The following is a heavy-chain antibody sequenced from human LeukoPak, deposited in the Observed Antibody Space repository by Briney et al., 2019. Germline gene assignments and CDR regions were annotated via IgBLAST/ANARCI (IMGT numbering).Heavy chain of an antibody. Sequence: GGSLRLSCAASGFTFSSYGMHWVRQAPGKGLEWVAVISYDGSNKYYADSVKGRFTISRDNSKNTLYLQMNSLRAEDTAVNYCAKDSSGYYRHYYYYMDVWGKGTTVTVSS. CDR3: AKDSSGYYRHYYYYMDV. V-gene: IGHV3-30*18. D-gene: IGHD3-22*01. CDR2: ISYDGSNK. J-gene: IGHJ6*03. CDR1: GFTFSSYG.